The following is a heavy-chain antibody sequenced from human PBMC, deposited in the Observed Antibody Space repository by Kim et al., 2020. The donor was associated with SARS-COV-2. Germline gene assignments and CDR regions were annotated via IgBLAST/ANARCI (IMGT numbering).Heavy chain of an antibody. CDR1: GFTFSSYA. Sequence: GGSLRLSCAASGFTFSSYAMSWVRQAPGKGLEWVSVIYSGGSSTYYADSVKGRFTISRDNSKNTLYLQMNSLRAEDTAVYYCAKVNPGSRPRWDAFDIWGHGAMVTLSS. CDR2: IYSGGSST. V-gene: IGHV3-23*03. CDR3: AKVNPGSRPRWDAFDI. D-gene: IGHD1-26*01. J-gene: IGHJ3*02.